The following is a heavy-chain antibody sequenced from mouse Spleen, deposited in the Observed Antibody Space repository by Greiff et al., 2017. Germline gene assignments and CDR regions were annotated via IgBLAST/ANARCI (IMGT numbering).Heavy chain of an antibody. J-gene: IGHJ4*01. CDR2: INPSSGYT. CDR3: ARWGRAMDY. Sequence: QVQLKESGAELARPGASVKMSCKASGYTFTSYTMHWVKQRPGQGLEWIGYINPSSGYTKYNQKFKDKATLTADKSSSTAYMQLSSLTSEDSAVYYCARWGRAMDYWGQGTSVTVSS. V-gene: IGHV1-4*01. CDR1: GYTFTSYT.